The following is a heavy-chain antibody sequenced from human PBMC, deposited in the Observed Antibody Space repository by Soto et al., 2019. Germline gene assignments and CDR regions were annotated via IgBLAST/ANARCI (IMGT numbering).Heavy chain of an antibody. CDR2: IFYTGST. Sequence: SETLALICTVSVGSISRYFWSWIRQSPGKGLELIGYIFYTGSTTYNPSLKRRVTISIDTSKNQFSLKLSSLTAADTALYYCAHFTDIEWFDPWGQGTMVTVSS. D-gene: IGHD2-15*01. J-gene: IGHJ5*02. V-gene: IGHV4-59*01. CDR1: VGSISRYF. CDR3: AHFTDIEWFDP.